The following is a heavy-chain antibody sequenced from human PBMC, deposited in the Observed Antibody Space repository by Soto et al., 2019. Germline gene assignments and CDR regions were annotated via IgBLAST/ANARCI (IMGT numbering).Heavy chain of an antibody. CDR3: ARDGDAYCGGDCYPASWCFDP. CDR1: GGTFSSYA. CDR2: IIPIFGTA. Sequence: QVQLVQSGAEVKKPGSSVKVSCKASGGTFSSYAISWVRQAPGQGLEWMGGIIPIFGTANYAQKFQGRVTITADESTSTAYMELSSLRSEDTAVYYWARDGDAYCGGDCYPASWCFDPWGKGTLVTVAA. D-gene: IGHD2-21*02. V-gene: IGHV1-69*12. J-gene: IGHJ5*02.